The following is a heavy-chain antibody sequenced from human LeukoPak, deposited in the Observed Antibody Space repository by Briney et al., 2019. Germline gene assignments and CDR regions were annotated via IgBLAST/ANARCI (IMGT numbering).Heavy chain of an antibody. V-gene: IGHV4-38-2*02. CDR3: ARGIAAAGNRPFDY. D-gene: IGHD6-13*01. CDR1: GYSISSGYY. Sequence: PSETLSLTCTVSGYSISSGYYWGWIRQPPGKGLEWIGSSYYSGSTYYNPSLKSRVTISVDTSKNQFSLKLSSVTAADTAVYYCARGIAAAGNRPFDYWGQGTLVTVSS. J-gene: IGHJ4*02. CDR2: SYYSGST.